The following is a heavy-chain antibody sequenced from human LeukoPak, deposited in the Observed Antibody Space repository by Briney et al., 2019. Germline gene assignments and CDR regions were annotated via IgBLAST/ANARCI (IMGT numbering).Heavy chain of an antibody. CDR3: AGGLWLGELFGYFDY. J-gene: IGHJ4*02. Sequence: SVKVSCKASGGTVSNYAISWVRQAPGQGLEWMGGIIPVFGTAKYAQEFQGRVTITADEYTSTAYMDLSSLRSEDTAVYYCAGGLWLGELFGYFDYWGQGTLGTVSS. CDR1: GGTVSNYA. D-gene: IGHD3-10*01. V-gene: IGHV1-69*01. CDR2: IIPVFGTA.